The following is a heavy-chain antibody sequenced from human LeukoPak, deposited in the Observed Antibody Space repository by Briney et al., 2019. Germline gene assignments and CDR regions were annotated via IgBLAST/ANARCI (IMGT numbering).Heavy chain of an antibody. J-gene: IGHJ5*02. V-gene: IGHV4-34*01. CDR3: ARRYCSSTSCLNWFDP. CDR1: GGSFGGYY. Sequence: SETLSLTCAVYGGSFGGYYWSWIRQPPGKGLEWIGEINHSGSTNYNPSLKSRVTISVDTSKNQFSLKLSSVTAADTAVYYCARRYCSSTSCLNWFDPWGQGTLVTVSS. D-gene: IGHD2-2*01. CDR2: INHSGST.